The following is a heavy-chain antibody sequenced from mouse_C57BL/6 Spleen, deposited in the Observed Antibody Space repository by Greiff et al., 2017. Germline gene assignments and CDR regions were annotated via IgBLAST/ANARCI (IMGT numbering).Heavy chain of an antibody. J-gene: IGHJ3*01. CDR2: IYPRSGNP. CDR3: ARGLSGGD. CDR1: GYTFTSYG. D-gene: IGHD6-5*01. V-gene: IGHV1-81*01. Sequence: VQLQQSGAELARPGASVTLSCKASGYTFTSYGISWVKQRTGQGLEWIGEIYPRSGNPYYNEKFKGQATLTADQSSGTAYMELRSLTSEDSAVYFCARGLSGGDWGQGTLVTVSA.